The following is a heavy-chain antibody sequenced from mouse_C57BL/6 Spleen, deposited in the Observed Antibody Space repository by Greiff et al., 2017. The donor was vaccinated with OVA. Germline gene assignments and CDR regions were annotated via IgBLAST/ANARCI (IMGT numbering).Heavy chain of an antibody. CDR2: IHPNSGST. V-gene: IGHV1-64*01. CDR3: ARPVVATPYWYFDV. Sequence: VQLQQPGAELVKPGASVKLSCKASGYTFTSYWMHWVKQRPGQGLEWIGMIHPNSGSTNYNEKFKSKATLTVDKSSSTAYMQLSSLTSEDSAVYYCARPVVATPYWYFDVWGTGTTVTVSS. CDR1: GYTFTSYW. J-gene: IGHJ1*03. D-gene: IGHD1-1*01.